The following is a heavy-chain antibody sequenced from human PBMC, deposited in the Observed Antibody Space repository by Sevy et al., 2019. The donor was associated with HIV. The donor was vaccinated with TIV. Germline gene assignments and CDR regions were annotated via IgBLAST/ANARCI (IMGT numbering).Heavy chain of an antibody. CDR1: GFTVSSNY. D-gene: IGHD1-26*01. V-gene: IGHV3-53*01. CDR2: IYSGGST. J-gene: IGHJ4*02. Sequence: GGSLRLSCAASGFTVSSNYMSWVRQAPGKGLEGASVIYSGGSTFYADSVKGRFTVSRDNSKNTLYLQLNSLRAEDTAVYYCARSNSGSYQNGDYWGQGTLVTVSS. CDR3: ARSNSGSYQNGDY.